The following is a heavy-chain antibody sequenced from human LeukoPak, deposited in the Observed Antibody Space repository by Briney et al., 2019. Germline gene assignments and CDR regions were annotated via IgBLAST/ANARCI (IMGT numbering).Heavy chain of an antibody. CDR3: ARVGRWLRESGIDY. V-gene: IGHV4-59*01. J-gene: IGHJ4*02. Sequence: SETLSLTCTVSGGSISSYYWSWIRQPPGKGLEWVGYIYYSGGTNYNPSRKSRVTISVDTSKNQFSLKLSSVTAADTAVYYCARVGRWLRESGIDYWGQGTLVTVSS. CDR2: IYYSGGT. D-gene: IGHD5-12*01. CDR1: GGSISSYY.